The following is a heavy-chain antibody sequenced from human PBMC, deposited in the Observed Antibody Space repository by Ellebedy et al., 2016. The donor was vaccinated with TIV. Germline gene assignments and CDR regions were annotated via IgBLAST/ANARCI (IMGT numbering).Heavy chain of an antibody. V-gene: IGHV5-51*01. Sequence: GESLKISCKGSGYNFATYWIAWVRQMPGKGLEWMGIIYPGDSDTRYNPSFQGQVTISADKSISTAFLHWSSLKASDTAIYYCAKFSRGIVLLSNNWFDSWGQGTLVVVSS. CDR3: AKFSRGIVLLSNNWFDS. CDR2: IYPGDSDT. J-gene: IGHJ5*01. CDR1: GYNFATYW. D-gene: IGHD5/OR15-5a*01.